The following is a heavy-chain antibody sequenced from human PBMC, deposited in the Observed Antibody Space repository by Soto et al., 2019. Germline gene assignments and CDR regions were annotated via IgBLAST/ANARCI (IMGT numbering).Heavy chain of an antibody. Sequence: EVQLLESGGGLVQPGGSLRLSCAAPGFTFSSYAMNWVRQAPGKGLEWVSVISGSGGSTYYADAVKGRFTISRDNSKNTLYLQMNSLRAEDTAVYSCAKRTVGWYFDLWGRGTLVTVSS. D-gene: IGHD4-17*01. CDR2: ISGSGGST. J-gene: IGHJ2*01. CDR3: AKRTVGWYFDL. CDR1: GFTFSSYA. V-gene: IGHV3-23*01.